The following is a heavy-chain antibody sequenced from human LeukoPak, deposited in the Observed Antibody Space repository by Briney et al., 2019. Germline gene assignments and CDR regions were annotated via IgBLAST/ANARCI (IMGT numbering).Heavy chain of an antibody. J-gene: IGHJ4*02. Sequence: GGSLRLSFAASGFPFSSYAMRWARQAPGKGLEWVSGISGSGGSTYYADSVKGRFTIARDNSKNTLYLQMNSLRAEDTAVYYCAKGNCRGTSCYSDYWGQGTLVTVSS. D-gene: IGHD2-2*02. V-gene: IGHV3-23*01. CDR3: AKGNCRGTSCYSDY. CDR1: GFPFSSYA. CDR2: ISGSGGST.